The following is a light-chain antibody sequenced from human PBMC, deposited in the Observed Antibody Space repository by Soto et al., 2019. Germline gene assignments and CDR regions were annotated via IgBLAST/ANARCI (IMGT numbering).Light chain of an antibody. J-gene: IGKJ4*01. Sequence: EIVLTQSAATLSLSPGDRATLSCRASQSVGSYLGWYQQRPGQAPRLLIYDASNRATGIPARFSGSVSGTDCTLTTSSLEPEDFAVYYCQQRSDWPSTFGGGTKVEIK. CDR2: DAS. V-gene: IGKV3-11*01. CDR3: QQRSDWPST. CDR1: QSVGSY.